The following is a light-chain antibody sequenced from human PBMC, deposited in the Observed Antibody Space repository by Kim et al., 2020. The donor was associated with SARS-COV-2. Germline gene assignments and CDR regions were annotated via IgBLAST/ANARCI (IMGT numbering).Light chain of an antibody. J-gene: IGLJ2*01. Sequence: VALGLTVRITCQGDSLRSYYATWYQQKPGQAPIVVIYGKNNRPSGIPDRFSGSSSGNTASLTITGTQAGDEADYHCNSRDSNDNVVFGGGTQLTVL. CDR1: SLRSYY. CDR3: NSRDSNDNVV. V-gene: IGLV3-19*01. CDR2: GKN.